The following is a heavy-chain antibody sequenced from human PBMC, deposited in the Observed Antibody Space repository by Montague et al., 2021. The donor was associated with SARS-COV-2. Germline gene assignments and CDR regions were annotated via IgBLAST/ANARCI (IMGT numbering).Heavy chain of an antibody. V-gene: IGHV3-30-3*01. CDR3: ARGGGGYLDY. CDR2: NNE. Sequence: NNEYYADSVKGRFTFSRDSSKNTLYLQMNSLRAEDTAVYYCARGGGGYLDYWGQGTLVTVSS. J-gene: IGHJ4*03. D-gene: IGHD1-26*01.